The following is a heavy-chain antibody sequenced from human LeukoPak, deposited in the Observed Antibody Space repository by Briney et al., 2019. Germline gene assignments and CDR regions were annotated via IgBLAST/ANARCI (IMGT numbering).Heavy chain of an antibody. J-gene: IGHJ4*02. D-gene: IGHD3-9*01. CDR1: EFTFSAYA. Sequence: GGSLRLSCATSEFTFSAYAMHWIRQAPGRGLEWVAFVRYGGNIKYYADSVKGRFTISRDNSKNTLYLQMNSLRPEDTAVYYCAKDLGTEYNIFDYWGQGTLVSVSS. CDR2: VRYGGNIK. V-gene: IGHV3-30*02. CDR3: AKDLGTEYNIFDY.